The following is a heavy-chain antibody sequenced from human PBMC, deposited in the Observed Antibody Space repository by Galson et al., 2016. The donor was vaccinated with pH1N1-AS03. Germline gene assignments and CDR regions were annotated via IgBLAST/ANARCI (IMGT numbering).Heavy chain of an antibody. CDR2: ISDSGTT. V-gene: IGHV4-59*02. J-gene: IGHJ5*02. D-gene: IGHD2-15*01. CDR1: GVSVRSDY. Sequence: LSLTCTVSGVSVRSDYWSWVRQPPGKGLEWIAYISDSGTTNYNPSLKSRVTISVDTSKNQFSLRLSSVTAADAAVYYCAKYCRGTKCYGRFDPWGQGTLVTVSS. CDR3: AKYCRGTKCYGRFDP.